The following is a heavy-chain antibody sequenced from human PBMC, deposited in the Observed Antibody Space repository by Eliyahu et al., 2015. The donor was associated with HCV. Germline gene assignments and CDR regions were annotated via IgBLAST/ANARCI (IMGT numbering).Heavy chain of an antibody. CDR1: GFTFSSYA. J-gene: IGHJ6*02. CDR2: ISGSGGST. Sequence: EVQLLESGGGLVQPGGSLRLSCAASGFTFSSYAMSWVRQAAGKGLEWVSAISGSGGSTYYADSVKGRFTISRDNSKNTLYLQMNSLRAEDTAVYYCAKDSQYYYYGMDVWGQGTTVTVSS. D-gene: IGHD4-11*01. V-gene: IGHV3-23*01. CDR3: AKDSQYYYYGMDV.